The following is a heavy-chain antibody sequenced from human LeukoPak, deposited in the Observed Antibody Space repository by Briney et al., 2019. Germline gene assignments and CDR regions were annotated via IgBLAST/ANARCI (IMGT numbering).Heavy chain of an antibody. V-gene: IGHV4-4*07. Sequence: SETLSLTCTVSGRSISSYYWSWLRQPAGKGLEWMERIYTSGSTNYNPSLKSRVTMSVDTSKNQFSLKLSSVTAADTAVYYCARDEYSGNYGPWFDPWGQGTLVTVSS. J-gene: IGHJ5*02. CDR1: GRSISSYY. D-gene: IGHD1-26*01. CDR2: IYTSGST. CDR3: ARDEYSGNYGPWFDP.